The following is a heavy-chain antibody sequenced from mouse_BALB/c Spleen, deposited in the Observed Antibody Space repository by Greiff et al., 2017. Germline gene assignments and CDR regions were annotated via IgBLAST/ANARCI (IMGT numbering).Heavy chain of an antibody. V-gene: IGHV1-87*01. CDR1: GYTFTSYW. Sequence: VKLQESGAELARPGASVKLSCKASGYTFTSYWMQWVKQRPGQGLEWIGAIYPGDGDTRYNQKFKGKATLTADKSSSTAYMQLSSLASEDSAVYYCARKELYYFDYWGQGTTLTVSS. CDR3: ARKELYYFDY. J-gene: IGHJ2*01. CDR2: IYPGDGDT.